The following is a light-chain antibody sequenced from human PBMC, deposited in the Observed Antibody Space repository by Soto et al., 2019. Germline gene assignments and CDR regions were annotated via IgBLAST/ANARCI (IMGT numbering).Light chain of an antibody. CDR2: DAS. CDR1: QSVSRD. J-gene: IGKJ3*01. CDR3: HRRHN. Sequence: DIVLTQSPATLPLSTGERATLSCRASQSVSRDFAWYQQKPGQAPRLLIYDASNRATGIPARFSGSGSGTDFTLTINSHLPKDFGVYHSHRRHNFGPGTKVDFK. V-gene: IGKV3-11*01.